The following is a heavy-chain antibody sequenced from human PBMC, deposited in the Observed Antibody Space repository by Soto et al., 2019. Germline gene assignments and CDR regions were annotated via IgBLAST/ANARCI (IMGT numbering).Heavy chain of an antibody. V-gene: IGHV3-48*03. Sequence: EVQLVESGGGLVQPGGSLRLSCAASGFTFSSYEMNWVRQAPGKGLEWVSYISSSGSTIYYADSVKGRLTISRDNAKNSLYLQMNSLRAEDTAVYYCTRVGTTPFDYWGQGTLVTVSS. D-gene: IGHD1-26*01. J-gene: IGHJ4*02. CDR3: TRVGTTPFDY. CDR1: GFTFSSYE. CDR2: ISSSGSTI.